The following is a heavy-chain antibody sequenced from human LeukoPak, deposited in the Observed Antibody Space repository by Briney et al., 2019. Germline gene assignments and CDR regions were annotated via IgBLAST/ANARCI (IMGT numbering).Heavy chain of an antibody. CDR3: AKGHADYGTGFDL. D-gene: IGHD4-17*01. Sequence: GRSLRLSCAASGFTFSSYGMSWVRQASGRGLESVSLISGVGGSTYYADSVKGRFTISRDNSKNTLYLQMNSLRAEDTAVYFCAKGHADYGTGFDLWGQGTLVTVSS. V-gene: IGHV3-23*01. J-gene: IGHJ4*02. CDR2: ISGVGGST. CDR1: GFTFSSYG.